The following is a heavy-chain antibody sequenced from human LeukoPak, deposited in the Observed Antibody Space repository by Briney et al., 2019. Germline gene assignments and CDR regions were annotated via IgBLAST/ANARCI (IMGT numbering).Heavy chain of an antibody. CDR1: GFTVSSNY. CDR3: ASESLRYSSAFDI. J-gene: IGHJ3*02. Sequence: GGSLRLSCAASGFTVSSNYMSWVRQAPGKGLEWVSVIYSGGSTYYADSVKGRFTISRGNSKNTLYLQMNSLRAEDTAVYYCASESLRYSSAFDIWGQGTMVTVSS. D-gene: IGHD1-14*01. CDR2: IYSGGST. V-gene: IGHV3-53*01.